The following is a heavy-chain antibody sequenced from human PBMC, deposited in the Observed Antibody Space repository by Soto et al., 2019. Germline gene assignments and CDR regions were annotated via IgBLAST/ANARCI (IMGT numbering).Heavy chain of an antibody. CDR2: IYYSGST. D-gene: IGHD3-3*01. V-gene: IGHV4-31*03. J-gene: IGHJ4*02. CDR3: ARSDDFWSGYPYFDY. Sequence: QVQLQELGPGLVKPSQTLSLTCTVSGGSISSGGYYWSWIRQHPGKGLEWIGYIYYSGSTYYNPSLKSRVTISVDTSKNQFSLKLSSVTAADTAVYYCARSDDFWSGYPYFDYWGQGTLVTVSS. CDR1: GGSISSGGYY.